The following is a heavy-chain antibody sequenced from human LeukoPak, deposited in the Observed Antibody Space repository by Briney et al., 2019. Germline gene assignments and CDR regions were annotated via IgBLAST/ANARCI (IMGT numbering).Heavy chain of an antibody. CDR1: GGSFSGYY. CDR2: INHSGST. CDR3: ARVSATYYYYYYMDV. Sequence: PSETLSLTCAVYGGSFSGYYWSWTRQPPGKGLEWIGEINHSGSTNYNPSLKSRVTISVDTSKNQFSLKLSSVTAADTAVYYCARVSATYYYYYYMDVWGKATTVTVSS. J-gene: IGHJ6*03. V-gene: IGHV4-34*01.